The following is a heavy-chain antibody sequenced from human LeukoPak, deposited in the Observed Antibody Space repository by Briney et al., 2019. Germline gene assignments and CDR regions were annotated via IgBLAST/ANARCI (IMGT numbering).Heavy chain of an antibody. CDR3: AREKAVAGLEGIYY. J-gene: IGHJ4*02. D-gene: IGHD6-19*01. Sequence: GGSLRLSCAASGFTFSSYSVNWVRQAPGKGLEWVSSISSSSSYIYYADSVKGRFTISRDNAKNSLYLQMNSLRAEDTAVYYCAREKAVAGLEGIYYWGQGALVTVSS. V-gene: IGHV3-21*01. CDR2: ISSSSSYI. CDR1: GFTFSSYS.